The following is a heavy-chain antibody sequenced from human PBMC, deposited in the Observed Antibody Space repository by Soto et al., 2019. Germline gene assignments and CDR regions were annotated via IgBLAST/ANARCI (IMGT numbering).Heavy chain of an antibody. J-gene: IGHJ3*02. V-gene: IGHV1-18*01. D-gene: IGHD3-3*01. Sequence: ASVKVSCKASGYTFTSYGISWVRQAPGQGLEWMGWISAYNGNTNYAQKLQGRVIMTTDTSTSTAYMELRSLRSDDTAVYYCARDASGYPYDAFDIWGQGTMVTVSS. CDR1: GYTFTSYG. CDR2: ISAYNGNT. CDR3: ARDASGYPYDAFDI.